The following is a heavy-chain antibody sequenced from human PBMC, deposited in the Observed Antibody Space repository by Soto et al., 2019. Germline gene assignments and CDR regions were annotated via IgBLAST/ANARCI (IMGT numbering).Heavy chain of an antibody. Sequence: ASVKVSCKASGYTFTGYYMHWVRQAPGQGLEWMGWINPNSGGTNYAQKFQGWVTMTRDTSISTAYMELSRLRSDDTAVYYCAREGNYYDSSGYYYFDYWGQGTLVTVSS. CDR3: AREGNYYDSSGYYYFDY. CDR1: GYTFTGYY. J-gene: IGHJ4*02. V-gene: IGHV1-2*04. CDR2: INPNSGGT. D-gene: IGHD3-22*01.